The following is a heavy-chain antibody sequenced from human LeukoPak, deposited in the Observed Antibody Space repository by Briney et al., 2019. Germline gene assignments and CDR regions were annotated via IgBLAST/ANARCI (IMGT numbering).Heavy chain of an antibody. D-gene: IGHD4-11*01. CDR2: IYYSGST. Sequence: SETLSLTCTVSGGSISSYYWSWIRQPPGKGLEWIGYIYYSGSTNYNPSLKSRVTISVDTSKNQFSLKLSSVTAADTAVYYCARGTVRHYFDYWGQGTLGTVSS. CDR1: GGSISSYY. J-gene: IGHJ4*02. V-gene: IGHV4-59*01. CDR3: ARGTVRHYFDY.